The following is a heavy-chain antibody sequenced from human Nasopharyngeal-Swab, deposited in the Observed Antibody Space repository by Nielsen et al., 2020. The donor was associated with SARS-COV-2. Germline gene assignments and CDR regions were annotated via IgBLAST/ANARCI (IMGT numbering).Heavy chain of an antibody. CDR2: IYSGGGT. Sequence: GESLKISCAASGFTVSSNYMSWVRQAPGKGLEWVSVIYSGGGTYYADSVKARFTISRDNSKNTLYLQMNSLRADDTAVYYCADPPFSEYWGQGTLVTVSS. V-gene: IGHV3-53*01. CDR1: GFTVSSNY. CDR3: ADPPFSEY. J-gene: IGHJ4*02.